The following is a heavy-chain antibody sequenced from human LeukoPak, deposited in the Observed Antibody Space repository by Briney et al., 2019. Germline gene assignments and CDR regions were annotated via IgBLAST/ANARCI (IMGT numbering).Heavy chain of an antibody. J-gene: IGHJ3*02. V-gene: IGHV4-34*01. D-gene: IGHD4-17*01. Sequence: SETLSLTCAVYGGSFSGYYWSWIRQPPGKGLEWIGEINHSGSTYYNPSLKSRVTMSVDTSKNQFSLKLSSVTAVDTAVYYCARTSRSYGDAFDIWGQGTMVTVSS. CDR3: ARTSRSYGDAFDI. CDR1: GGSFSGYY. CDR2: INHSGST.